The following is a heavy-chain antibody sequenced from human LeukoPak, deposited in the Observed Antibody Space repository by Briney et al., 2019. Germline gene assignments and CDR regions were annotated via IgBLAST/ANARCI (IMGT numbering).Heavy chain of an antibody. D-gene: IGHD5-12*01. V-gene: IGHV1-2*06. CDR1: GYTFTGYY. J-gene: IGHJ4*02. Sequence: ASVKVSCKASGYTFTGYYMHWVRQAPGQGLEWMGRINPNSGGTNYAQKFQGRVTMTRDTSISTAYMEPSRLRPDDTAVYYCARAGSGYDYPHRLLVDWGQGTLVTVSS. CDR2: INPNSGGT. CDR3: ARAGSGYDYPHRLLVD.